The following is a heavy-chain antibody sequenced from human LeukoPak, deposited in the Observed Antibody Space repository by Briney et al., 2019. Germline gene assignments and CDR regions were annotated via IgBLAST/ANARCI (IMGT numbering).Heavy chain of an antibody. J-gene: IGHJ6*03. V-gene: IGHV1-69*05. CDR1: GGTFSSYA. D-gene: IGHD3-10*01. CDR2: IIPIFGTA. CDR3: ARSQLLGYYMDV. Sequence: SVKVSCKASGGTFSSYAISWVRQAPGQGLEWMGGIIPIFGTANYAQKFQGRVTITTDESTSTAYMELSSLRSEDTAVYYCARSQLLGYYMDVWGKGTTVTVSS.